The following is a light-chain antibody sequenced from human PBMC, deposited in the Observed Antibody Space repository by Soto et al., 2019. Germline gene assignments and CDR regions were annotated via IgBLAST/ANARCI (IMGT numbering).Light chain of an antibody. J-gene: IGKJ5*01. V-gene: IGKV2-28*01. CDR1: QSILHRFGNYY. CDR3: MQGHHTPIT. CDR2: GGS. Sequence: DILMTQSPPSLPVTLGEPASMSCRSSQSILHRFGNYYLDWYVQKPGQTPQLLIYGGSSLAPEVPDRFSGSGSGTDFTLTISRVEDEDFAIYYCMQGHHTPITFGQGTKLEIK.